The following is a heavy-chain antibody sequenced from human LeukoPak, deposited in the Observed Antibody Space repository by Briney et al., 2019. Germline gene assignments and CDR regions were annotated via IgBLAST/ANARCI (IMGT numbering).Heavy chain of an antibody. D-gene: IGHD3-22*01. Sequence: GASVKVSCKASGYTFTSYGISWVRQAPGQGLEWMGWISAYNGNTNYAQKLQGRVTMTTDTSTSTAYIELRSLRSDDTAVYYCARRSSGYYYSTFDAFDIWGQGTMVTVSS. CDR2: ISAYNGNT. CDR3: ARRSSGYYYSTFDAFDI. V-gene: IGHV1-18*01. CDR1: GYTFTSYG. J-gene: IGHJ3*02.